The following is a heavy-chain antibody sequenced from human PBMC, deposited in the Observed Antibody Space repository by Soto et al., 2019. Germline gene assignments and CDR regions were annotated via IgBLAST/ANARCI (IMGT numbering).Heavy chain of an antibody. V-gene: IGHV3-23*01. CDR3: AKRDRIGAVKAWFDP. CDR1: GFPFTGYA. CDR2: ISSGVGTT. Sequence: PGGSVRLSCAASGFPFTGYAMSLVRQSPGRGLECVSTISSGVGTTYYADSVRGRFTVSRDNSKNTLYLQMNRLRAEDTAVYYCAKRDRIGAVKAWFDPWGQGTLVTVSS. J-gene: IGHJ5*02. D-gene: IGHD6-13*01.